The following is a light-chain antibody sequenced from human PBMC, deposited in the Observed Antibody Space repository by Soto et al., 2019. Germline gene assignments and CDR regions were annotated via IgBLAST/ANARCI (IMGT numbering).Light chain of an antibody. CDR2: DTS. Sequence: EIVLTQSPGTLSLSPGEGATLSCRASHSVANNHVAWYQQKPGQAPRLLVFDTSSRATGIPDRFSGSGSGTDFTLTISRLAPEDIVIYYCQQYGSSPRTFGQGTKVEIK. CDR3: QQYGSSPRT. CDR1: HSVANNH. V-gene: IGKV3-20*01. J-gene: IGKJ1*01.